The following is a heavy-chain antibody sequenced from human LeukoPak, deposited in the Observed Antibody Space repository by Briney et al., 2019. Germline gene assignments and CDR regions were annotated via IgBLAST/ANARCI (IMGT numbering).Heavy chain of an antibody. D-gene: IGHD2-2*01. Sequence: PSETLSLTCTVSGGSISSGDYYWSWIRQPPGKGLEWIGYIYYSGSTYYNPSLKSRVAISVDTSKTQFSLRLSSVTAADTAVYYCARGQVPIEVPAATPNPPDVWGQGTTVTVSS. V-gene: IGHV4-30-4*01. CDR1: GGSISSGDYY. CDR3: ARGQVPIEVPAATPNPPDV. J-gene: IGHJ6*02. CDR2: IYYSGST.